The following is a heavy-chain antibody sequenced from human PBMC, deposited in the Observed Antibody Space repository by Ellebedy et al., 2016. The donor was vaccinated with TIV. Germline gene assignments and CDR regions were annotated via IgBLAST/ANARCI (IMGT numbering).Heavy chain of an antibody. CDR1: GLSPNTGGVG. CDR3: AHAVTFGELGSWFDA. CDR2: IYWDDDK. D-gene: IGHD3-10*01. J-gene: IGHJ5*02. Sequence: SGPTLVKPTQTLTLTCTFSGLSPNTGGVGVGWIRQPPGKALEWLALIYWDDDKRYSPSLRSRLTITKHTSKNQVVLIMTNMDPVDTATYYCAHAVTFGELGSWFDAWGQGTLVTVSS. V-gene: IGHV2-5*02.